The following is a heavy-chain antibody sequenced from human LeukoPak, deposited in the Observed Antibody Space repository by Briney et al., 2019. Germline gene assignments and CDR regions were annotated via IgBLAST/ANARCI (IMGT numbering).Heavy chain of an antibody. D-gene: IGHD2-8*01. CDR2: IRYDGSNK. V-gene: IGHV3-30*02. J-gene: IGHJ6*03. Sequence: GGSLRLSCAASGFTFSSYAMHSVRQAPGKGLEWVSFIRYDGSNKFYADSVKGRFTISRDTSKNTLYLQMNSLRTEDSAMYYCAKAGYCATAGCPDYYYMDFWGRGTTVSVSS. CDR1: GFTFSSYA. CDR3: AKAGYCATAGCPDYYYMDF.